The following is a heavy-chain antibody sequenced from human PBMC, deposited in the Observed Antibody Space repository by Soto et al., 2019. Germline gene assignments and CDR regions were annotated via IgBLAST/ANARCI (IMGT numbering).Heavy chain of an antibody. V-gene: IGHV4-39*01. J-gene: IGHJ4*02. CDR2: IYYSGST. CDR1: GGSISSSSYY. CDR3: ARHTIVGATPGNFDY. D-gene: IGHD1-26*01. Sequence: SETLSLTCTVSGGSISSSSYYWGWIRQPPGKGLEWIGSIYYSGSTYYNPSLKSRVTISVDTSKNQFSLKLSSVTAADTAVYYCARHTIVGATPGNFDYWGQGTLVTVSS.